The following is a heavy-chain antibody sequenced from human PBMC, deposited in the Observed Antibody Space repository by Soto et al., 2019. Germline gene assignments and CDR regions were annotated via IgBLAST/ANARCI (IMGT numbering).Heavy chain of an antibody. CDR1: GFTFSSYG. V-gene: IGHV3-33*01. J-gene: IGHJ6*03. CDR3: ARDRRAYYDFWSGYWGYYYMDV. D-gene: IGHD3-3*01. Sequence: QVQLVESGGGVVQPGRSLRLSCAASGFTFSSYGMHWVRQAPGKGLEWVAVIWYDGSNKYYADSVKGRFTISRDNSKNPLDLQMNSLRAEDTAVYYCARDRRAYYDFWSGYWGYYYMDVWGKGTTVTVSS. CDR2: IWYDGSNK.